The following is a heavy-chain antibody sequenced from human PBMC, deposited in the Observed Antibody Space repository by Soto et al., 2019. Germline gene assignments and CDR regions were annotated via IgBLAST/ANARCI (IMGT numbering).Heavy chain of an antibody. CDR2: IHYTGST. CDR1: GDSASSGGCS. J-gene: IGHJ4*02. CDR3: ARFFCNGPSPYDIYS. D-gene: IGHD2-8*01. V-gene: IGHV4-31*03. Sequence: SETLSLTCTGSGDSASSGGCSWSWIRQHPVKGLEWLGYIHYTGSTYYNPSLKSRVALSVDTSKNQFSLELRSVTDADSAVYYCARFFCNGPSPYDIYSCAQRAPVPVSA.